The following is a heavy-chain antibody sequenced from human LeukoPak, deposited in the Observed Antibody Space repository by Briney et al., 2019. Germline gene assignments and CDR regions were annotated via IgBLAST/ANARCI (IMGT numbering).Heavy chain of an antibody. D-gene: IGHD3-22*01. CDR2: IFPSGGEI. J-gene: IGHJ4*02. CDR1: GFTFSTFA. Sequence: GGSLRLSCAASGFTFSTFAMIWVRQPPGKGLEWVSSIFPSGGEIHYAHSVKGRFTISRDNSKNTLYLQMNSLRAEDTAVYYCARDRWDSSGYYYRGFDYWGQGTLVTVSS. V-gene: IGHV3-23*01. CDR3: ARDRWDSSGYYYRGFDY.